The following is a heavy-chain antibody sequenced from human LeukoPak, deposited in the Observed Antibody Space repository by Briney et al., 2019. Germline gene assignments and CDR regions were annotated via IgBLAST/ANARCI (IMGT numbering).Heavy chain of an antibody. V-gene: IGHV1-69*02. J-gene: IGHJ4*02. CDR3: ARGSVFGVVIITH. CDR1: GGTFSSYT. Sequence: SVKVSCKASGGTFSSYTISWVGQAPGQGLEWMGRIIPILGIANYAQKFQGRVTITADKSTSTAYMELSSLRSEDTAVYYCARGSVFGVVIITHWGQGTLVTVSS. D-gene: IGHD3-3*01. CDR2: IIPILGIA.